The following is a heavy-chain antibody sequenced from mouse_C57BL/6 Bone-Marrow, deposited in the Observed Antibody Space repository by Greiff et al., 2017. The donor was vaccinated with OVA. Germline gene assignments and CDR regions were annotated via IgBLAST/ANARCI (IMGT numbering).Heavy chain of an antibody. J-gene: IGHJ2*01. D-gene: IGHD1-1*01. CDR1: GFTFSDYY. CDR3: ARDRGTTPLDY. Sequence: EVKLMESEGGLVQPGSSMKLSCTASGFTFSDYYMAWVRQVPEKGLEWVANINYDGSSTYYLDSLKSRFIISRDNAKNILYLQMSSLKSEDTATYYCARDRGTTPLDYWGQGTTLTVSS. V-gene: IGHV5-16*01. CDR2: INYDGSST.